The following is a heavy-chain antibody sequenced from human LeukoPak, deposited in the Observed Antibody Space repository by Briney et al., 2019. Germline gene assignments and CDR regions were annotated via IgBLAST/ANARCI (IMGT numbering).Heavy chain of an antibody. D-gene: IGHD6-13*01. Sequence: GRSLRLSCAASGFTFSSYGMHWVRQAPGKGLEWVAVISYDGSNKYYADSVKGRFTISRDNSKNTLYLQMNSLRAEDTAVYYCARGDIRQLIPFDYWGQGTLVTVSS. CDR2: ISYDGSNK. J-gene: IGHJ4*02. V-gene: IGHV3-30*03. CDR3: ARGDIRQLIPFDY. CDR1: GFTFSSYG.